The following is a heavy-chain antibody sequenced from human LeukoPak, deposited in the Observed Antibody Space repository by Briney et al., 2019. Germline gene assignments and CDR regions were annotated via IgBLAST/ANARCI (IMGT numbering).Heavy chain of an antibody. J-gene: IGHJ6*03. CDR3: ARERGTVGATSFYYYYYMDV. Sequence: PSETLSLTCTVSGYSISSGYYWGWIRQPPGKGLEWIGSIYHSGSTYYNPSLKSRVTISVDTSKNQFSLKLSSVTAADTAVYYCARERGTVGATSFYYYYYMDVWGKGTTVTVSS. CDR2: IYHSGST. CDR1: GYSISSGYY. V-gene: IGHV4-38-2*02. D-gene: IGHD1-26*01.